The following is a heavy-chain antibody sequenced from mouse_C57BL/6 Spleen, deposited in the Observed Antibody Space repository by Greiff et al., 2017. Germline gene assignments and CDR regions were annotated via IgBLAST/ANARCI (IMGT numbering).Heavy chain of an antibody. D-gene: IGHD1-3*01. Sequence: QVQLKESGPGLVQPSQSLSITCTVSGFSLTSYGVHWVRQSPGKGLEWLGVIWRGGSTDYNAAFMSRLSITKDNSKSQVFFKMNSLQADDTAIYYCAKNKDHNYWYFDVWGTGTTVTVSS. J-gene: IGHJ1*03. V-gene: IGHV2-5*01. CDR3: AKNKDHNYWYFDV. CDR1: GFSLTSYG. CDR2: IWRGGST.